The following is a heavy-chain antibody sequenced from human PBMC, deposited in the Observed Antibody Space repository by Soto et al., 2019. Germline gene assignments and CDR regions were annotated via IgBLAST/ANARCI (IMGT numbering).Heavy chain of an antibody. Sequence: SEARSPTWTVSGGSLSRCSYFWGRVRQPPGKVLGWIGSIFYSGCTYYNPSLKRRVTISVDTSKNQFSLKLSSVTAADTAFYYCARLPLDYGDYLELNSWGQGALVTVSS. V-gene: IGHV4-39*01. CDR3: ARLPLDYGDYLELNS. CDR1: GGSLSRCSYF. CDR2: IFYSGCT. D-gene: IGHD4-17*01. J-gene: IGHJ5*02.